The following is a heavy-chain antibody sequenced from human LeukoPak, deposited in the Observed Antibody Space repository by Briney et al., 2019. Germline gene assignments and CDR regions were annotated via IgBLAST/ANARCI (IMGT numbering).Heavy chain of an antibody. D-gene: IGHD1-20*01. CDR3: ARGVITGTVLFDY. V-gene: IGHV1-18*01. CDR2: ISAYNGNT. Sequence: GSSVKVSCKASGGTFSSYAISWVRQAPGQGLEWMGWISAYNGNTNYAQKLQGRVTMTTDTSTSTAYMELRSLRSDDTAVYYCARGVITGTVLFDYWGQGTLVTVSS. J-gene: IGHJ4*02. CDR1: GGTFSSYA.